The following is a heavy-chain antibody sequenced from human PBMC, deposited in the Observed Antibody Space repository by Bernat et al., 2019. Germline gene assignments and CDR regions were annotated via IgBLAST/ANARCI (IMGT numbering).Heavy chain of an antibody. Sequence: QVQLVQSGAEVKKPGSSVKVSCKASGGTFSSYAISWVRQAPGQGLEWMGGIIPIFGTATYAQKFQGRVTITADKSTSTAYMELSSLRSEDTAVYYCARDKTGYGSSWYGTGWYFDLWGRGTLVTVSS. D-gene: IGHD6-13*01. CDR1: GGTFSSYA. J-gene: IGHJ2*01. CDR3: ARDKTGYGSSWYGTGWYFDL. V-gene: IGHV1-69*06. CDR2: IIPIFGTA.